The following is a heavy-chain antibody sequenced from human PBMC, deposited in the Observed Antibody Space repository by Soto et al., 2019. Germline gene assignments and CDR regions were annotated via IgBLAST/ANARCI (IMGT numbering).Heavy chain of an antibody. V-gene: IGHV4-39*01. Sequence: QLQLQESGPGLVKPSETLSLTCTVSGGSISSSSYYWGWIRQPPGKGLEWIGSIYYSGSTYYNPALKSRVTISVDTSKNPFSLKLSSVTAADTAVYYCARYSPERWFGELSWFDPWGQGTLVTVSS. CDR1: GGSISSSSYY. J-gene: IGHJ5*02. CDR2: IYYSGST. CDR3: ARYSPERWFGELSWFDP. D-gene: IGHD3-10*01.